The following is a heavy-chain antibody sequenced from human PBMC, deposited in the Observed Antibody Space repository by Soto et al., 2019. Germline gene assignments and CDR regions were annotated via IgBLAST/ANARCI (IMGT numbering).Heavy chain of an antibody. J-gene: IGHJ3*01. Sequence: QVQLVESGGGVVQPGRSLRLSCAASGFMFSSYGIHWVRQAPGRGLEWVAVISYGGTYKYYADSVKGRFTLSRDNSENTVSLQMNSLRPEDMAVYYCAKQYTDLVIGAFDVWGPGAMVTVSS. D-gene: IGHD2-2*01. CDR1: GFMFSSYG. V-gene: IGHV3-30*18. CDR2: ISYGGTYK. CDR3: AKQYTDLVIGAFDV.